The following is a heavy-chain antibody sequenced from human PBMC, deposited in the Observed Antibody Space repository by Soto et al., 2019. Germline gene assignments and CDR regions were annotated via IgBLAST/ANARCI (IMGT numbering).Heavy chain of an antibody. D-gene: IGHD7-27*01. CDR1: GFSLSTSGMC. CDR2: VDWDDDK. Sequence: SGPTLVNPRQTLTLTCTFAGFSLSTSGMCVIWIRQPPGKALEWLALVDWDDDKYYSTXLKSXLTISKDTSKNKVVPAMPKRARLDTATDXCEPVRLGITRTAYYHYGMGVRRQGNTVTVSS. J-gene: IGHJ6*02. V-gene: IGHV2-70*01. CDR3: EPVRLGITRTAYYHYGMGV.